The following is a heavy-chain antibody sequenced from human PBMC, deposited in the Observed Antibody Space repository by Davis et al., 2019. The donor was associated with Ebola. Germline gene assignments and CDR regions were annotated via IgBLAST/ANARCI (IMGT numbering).Heavy chain of an antibody. V-gene: IGHV6-1*01. CDR1: GDSVSSNSAA. Sequence: SQTLSLTCAISGDSVSSNSAAWNWIRQSPSRGLEWLGRTYYRSKWYVDYAVFVKGRITINPDTSKNQFSLQLSSVTPEDTAVYYCARDPPYDQGYDYWGQGTLVTVSS. J-gene: IGHJ4*02. D-gene: IGHD3-22*01. CDR3: ARDPPYDQGYDY. CDR2: TYYRSKWYV.